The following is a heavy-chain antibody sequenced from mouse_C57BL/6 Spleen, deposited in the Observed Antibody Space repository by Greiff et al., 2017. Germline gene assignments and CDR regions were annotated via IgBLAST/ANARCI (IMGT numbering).Heavy chain of an antibody. CDR3: AREDYYGSGDY. Sequence: QVQLQQSGAELVRPGASVKLSCKASGYTFTDYYINWVKQRPGQGLEWIARIYPGSGNTYYNEKFKGKATLTAEKSSSTAYMQLSSLTSEDSAVYFCAREDYYGSGDYWGQGTTLTVSS. CDR1: GYTFTDYY. CDR2: IYPGSGNT. V-gene: IGHV1-76*01. D-gene: IGHD1-1*01. J-gene: IGHJ2*01.